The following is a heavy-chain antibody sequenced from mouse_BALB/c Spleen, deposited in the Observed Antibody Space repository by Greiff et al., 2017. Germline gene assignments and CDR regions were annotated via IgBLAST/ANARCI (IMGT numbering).Heavy chain of an antibody. CDR3: ARGDGLTEFAY. CDR1: GFTFSSFG. D-gene: IGHD2-3*01. CDR2: ISSGSSTI. Sequence: EVKLVESGGGLVQPGGSRKLSCAASGFTFSSFGMHWVRQAPEKGLEWVAYISSGSSTIYYAATVKGRFTISRDNPKNTLFLQMTSLRSEDTAMYYCARGDGLTEFAYWGQGTLVTVSA. V-gene: IGHV5-17*02. J-gene: IGHJ3*01.